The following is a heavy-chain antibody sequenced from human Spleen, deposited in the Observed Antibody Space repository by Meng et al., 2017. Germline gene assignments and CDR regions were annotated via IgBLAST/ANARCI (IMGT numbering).Heavy chain of an antibody. CDR3: ASYNSGWPQFDS. D-gene: IGHD6-19*01. CDR1: GGSISTTKW. Sequence: QGELKEGGAGWLKPSGTLSLACAVSGGSISTTKWWNWGRQTPGKGLEWVGEIYHSGSTNYNPSLKSRVTMSVDKSKNQFSLKLTSVTAADTAVYYCASYNSGWPQFDSWGQGILVTVSS. J-gene: IGHJ4*02. V-gene: IGHV4-4*02. CDR2: IYHSGST.